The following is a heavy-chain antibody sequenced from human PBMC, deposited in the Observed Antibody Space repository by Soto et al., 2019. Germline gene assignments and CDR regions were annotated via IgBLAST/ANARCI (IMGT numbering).Heavy chain of an antibody. CDR1: VYIFVNYG. V-gene: IGHV1-18*01. Sequence: QVQLVQSGDEVKKPGASVKVSCKASVYIFVNYGIAWVRQAPGQGLEWMGWISPYTGNTHSATKIQGRLTMTTDASTSTAYMALGSLTSDDTAVYYCVMVDNYVTPTPQDGWGQGTTVTVSS. J-gene: IGHJ6*02. CDR3: VMVDNYVTPTPQDG. D-gene: IGHD3-16*01. CDR2: ISPYTGNT.